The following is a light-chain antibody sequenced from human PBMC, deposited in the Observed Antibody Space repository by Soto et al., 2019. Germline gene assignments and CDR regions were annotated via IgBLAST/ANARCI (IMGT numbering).Light chain of an antibody. J-gene: IGKJ2*01. CDR2: VGS. V-gene: IGKV2-28*01. Sequence: EIVMTQSPLSLPVTPGEPASISCRSSQSLRHSNGYNFLNWYLQKPGQSPQLLIYVGSNRPSGVPARFSGSGSGTDFTLKISRVEAEDVGIYYCMQARQPPYTFGQGTNLEIK. CDR1: QSLRHSNGYNF. CDR3: MQARQPPYT.